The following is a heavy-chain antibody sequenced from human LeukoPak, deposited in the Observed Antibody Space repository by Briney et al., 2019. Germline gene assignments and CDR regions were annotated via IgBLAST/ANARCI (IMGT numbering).Heavy chain of an antibody. D-gene: IGHD6-19*01. J-gene: IGHJ5*02. CDR2: FHPEDGET. Sequence: ASVKVSCKVSGSMFTELSMHWVRQAPGKGLEWMRGFHPEDGETIYAQKFQGRVTMTEDSSTDTAYMELSSLRSEDTAVYYCAIVLAVGVVDWFDPWGQGTLVTVSS. CDR1: GSMFTELS. CDR3: AIVLAVGVVDWFDP. V-gene: IGHV1-24*01.